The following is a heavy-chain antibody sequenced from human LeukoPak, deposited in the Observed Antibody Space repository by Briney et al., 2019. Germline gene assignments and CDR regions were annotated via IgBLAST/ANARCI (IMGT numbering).Heavy chain of an antibody. Sequence: GRSLRHSCAASGFTFSNYDMHWVRQAPGKGLEWVAVIWYDGSNKYYADSVKGRFTISRDNSKNTLYLQMNSLRAEDTAVYYCARDDYGGKLDIWGQGTVVTVSS. CDR3: ARDDYGGKLDI. J-gene: IGHJ3*02. CDR1: GFTFSNYD. V-gene: IGHV3-33*01. D-gene: IGHD4-23*01. CDR2: IWYDGSNK.